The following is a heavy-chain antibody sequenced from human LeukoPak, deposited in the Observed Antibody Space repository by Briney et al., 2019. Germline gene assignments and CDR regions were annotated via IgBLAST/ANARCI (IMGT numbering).Heavy chain of an antibody. CDR1: GFSVSTNY. Sequence: GGSLRLSCAASGFSVSTNYMSWVRQAPGKGLEWVSYISSSGSTIYYADSVKGRFTISRDNSKNTLYLQMNSLRAEDTAVYYCAKVRGRSWYSERDFQHWGQGTLVTVSS. V-gene: IGHV3-11*01. CDR2: ISSSGSTI. J-gene: IGHJ1*01. CDR3: AKVRGRSWYSERDFQH. D-gene: IGHD6-13*01.